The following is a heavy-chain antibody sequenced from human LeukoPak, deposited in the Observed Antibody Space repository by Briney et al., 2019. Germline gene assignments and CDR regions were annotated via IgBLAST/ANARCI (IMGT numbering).Heavy chain of an antibody. CDR1: GYTFTSYA. V-gene: IGHV7-4-1*02. CDR3: ARDHLPHGYDYGSRFQH. CDR2: INTNTGNP. J-gene: IGHJ1*01. Sequence: ASVKVSCKASGYTFTSYAMNWVRQAPGQGLEWMGWINTNTGNPTYAQGSTGRFVFSLDTSVSTAYLQISSLKAEDTAVYYCARDHLPHGYDYGSRFQHWGQGILVTVSS. D-gene: IGHD4-17*01.